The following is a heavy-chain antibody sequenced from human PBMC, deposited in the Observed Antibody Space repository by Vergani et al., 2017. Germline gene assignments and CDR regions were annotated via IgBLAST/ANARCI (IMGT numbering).Heavy chain of an antibody. J-gene: IGHJ5*02. CDR2: IYHSGST. V-gene: IGHV4-30-2*01. CDR3: ARVGPGYDFGRGGIVDP. Sequence: QLQLQESGSGLVKPSQTLSLTCAVSGGSISSGGYSWSWLRQPPGKGLEWIGYIYHSGSTYYNPSLKSRVTISVDRSNNQFSLKLSSVTAAETAVYYSARVGPGYDFGRGGIVDPWGQGTLVTVSS. D-gene: IGHD3-3*01. CDR1: GGSISSGGYS.